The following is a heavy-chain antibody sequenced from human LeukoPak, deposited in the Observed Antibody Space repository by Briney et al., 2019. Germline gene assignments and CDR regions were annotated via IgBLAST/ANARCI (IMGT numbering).Heavy chain of an antibody. Sequence: GGSLRLSCAASGFTVSSNYMSWVRQAPGKGLEWVSVIYSGGSTYYADSVKGRFTISRDNSKNTLYLQINSLRAEDTAIYYCSNAHFRDYWGQGTLVTVSS. CDR2: IYSGGST. V-gene: IGHV3-53*01. J-gene: IGHJ4*02. CDR3: SNAHFRDY. D-gene: IGHD2/OR15-2a*01. CDR1: GFTVSSNY.